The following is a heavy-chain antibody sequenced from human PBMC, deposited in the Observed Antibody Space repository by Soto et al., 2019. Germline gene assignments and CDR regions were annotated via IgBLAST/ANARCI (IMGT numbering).Heavy chain of an antibody. Sequence: EVQLVESGGGLVQPGGSLRLSCAASGFTFSSYEMNWVRQAPGKGLEWVSYISSSGSTIYYADSVKGRFTISRDNAKNSLYLQMNSLRAEDTAVYYCARAVAGLWYFDYWGQGTLVTVSS. CDR3: ARAVAGLWYFDY. CDR1: GFTFSSYE. J-gene: IGHJ4*02. CDR2: ISSSGSTI. V-gene: IGHV3-48*03. D-gene: IGHD6-19*01.